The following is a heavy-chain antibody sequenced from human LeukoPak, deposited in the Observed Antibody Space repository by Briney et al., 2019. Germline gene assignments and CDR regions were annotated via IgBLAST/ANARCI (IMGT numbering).Heavy chain of an antibody. J-gene: IGHJ4*02. Sequence: SETLSLTCSVSGGTPSDYYWDWIRQPAGQGLEWLGRIYYTGNTAYNPSLESRRTMSLDTAKNQFSLKVTSVTAADTAVYSCARGRTLFTYFDSGGEGTLVTVSS. CDR1: GGTPSDYY. V-gene: IGHV4-4*07. CDR2: IYYTGNT. CDR3: ARGRTLFTYFDS. D-gene: IGHD3-10*02.